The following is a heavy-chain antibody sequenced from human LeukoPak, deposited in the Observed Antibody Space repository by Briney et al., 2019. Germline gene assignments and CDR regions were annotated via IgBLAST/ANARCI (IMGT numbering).Heavy chain of an antibody. CDR3: ARDRPGIAVAGDAFDI. Sequence: PSETLSLTCTVSGGSISSYYWSWIRPPPGKGLEWIGYIYNRGSTNYNPSLKSRVTISVDTSKNQFSLKLRSVTAADTAVYYCARDRPGIAVAGDAFDIWGQGTMVTVSS. D-gene: IGHD6-19*01. V-gene: IGHV4-59*01. CDR2: IYNRGST. CDR1: GGSISSYY. J-gene: IGHJ3*02.